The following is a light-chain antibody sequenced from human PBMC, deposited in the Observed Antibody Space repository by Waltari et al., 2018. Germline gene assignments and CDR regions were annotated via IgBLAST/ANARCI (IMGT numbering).Light chain of an antibody. V-gene: IGKV1-8*01. Sequence: AIRITQSPSSLSASTGDRVTITCRASQGISSYLAWYQQKPGKAPKLLIYAASTLQSGVRSRFSGSGSGTDFTLTISCLQSEDFATYYCQQYYSYPWTFGQGTKVEIK. CDR3: QQYYSYPWT. J-gene: IGKJ1*01. CDR2: AAS. CDR1: QGISSY.